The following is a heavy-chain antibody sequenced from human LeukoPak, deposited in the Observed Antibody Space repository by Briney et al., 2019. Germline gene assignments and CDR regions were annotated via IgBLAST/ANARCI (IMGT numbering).Heavy chain of an antibody. Sequence: ASVKVSCTASGGTFSSYTISWVRQAPRHGLEWMGRIIPILGRANYSQKFQGRVTITAENSTSTAYIELRSLRSEDTAVYYCAREEWKCDGMAVWGQGTTVTVSS. CDR2: IIPILGRA. D-gene: IGHD1-1*01. J-gene: IGHJ6*02. CDR1: GGTFSSYT. CDR3: AREEWKCDGMAV. V-gene: IGHV1-69*08.